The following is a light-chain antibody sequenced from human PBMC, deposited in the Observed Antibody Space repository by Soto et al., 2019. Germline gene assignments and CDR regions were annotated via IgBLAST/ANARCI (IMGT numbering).Light chain of an antibody. Sequence: IVLPQSPGTLSLSAGERATLSCRASQSVSSNYFAWFQQRPGQAPRLLIYGVSTRATGTPDRFSASGSATEFTLNINRLEPEDFAVYYCHQYGASPWTFGQGTKVDI. V-gene: IGKV3-20*01. CDR2: GVS. CDR1: QSVSSNY. CDR3: HQYGASPWT. J-gene: IGKJ1*01.